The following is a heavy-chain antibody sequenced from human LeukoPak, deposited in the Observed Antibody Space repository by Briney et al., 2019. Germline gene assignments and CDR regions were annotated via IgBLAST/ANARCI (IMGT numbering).Heavy chain of an antibody. CDR3: ARATRSGGSCYAFDY. J-gene: IGHJ4*02. CDR1: GFTFSGYW. CDR2: ISGNGDIT. Sequence: GGSLRLSCAASGFTFSGYWMHWVRQAPGKGLVWVSDISGNGDITYYADSVKGRFTISRDNAKNSLYLQMNSLRAEDTAVYYCARATRSGGSCYAFDYWGQGTLVTVSS. V-gene: IGHV3-11*04. D-gene: IGHD2-15*01.